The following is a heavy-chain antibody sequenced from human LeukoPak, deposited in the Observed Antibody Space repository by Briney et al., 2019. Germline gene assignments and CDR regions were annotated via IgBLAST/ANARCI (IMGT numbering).Heavy chain of an antibody. Sequence: PGGSLRLSCAPSGFTFSSYAMSWVRQAPGKGLEWVAVISGGGSGTYYADSVRGRFTISRDNSKNTVYLQMNSLRAEDTAVYYCASRVPGGYWGQGTLVTVSS. CDR1: GFTFSSYA. J-gene: IGHJ4*02. V-gene: IGHV3-23*01. D-gene: IGHD3-16*01. CDR2: ISGGGSGT. CDR3: ASRVPGGY.